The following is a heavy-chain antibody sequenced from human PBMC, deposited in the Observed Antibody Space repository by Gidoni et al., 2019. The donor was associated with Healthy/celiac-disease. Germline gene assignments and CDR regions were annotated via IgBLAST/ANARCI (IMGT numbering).Heavy chain of an antibody. CDR2: ISYDGSNK. D-gene: IGHD6-6*01. V-gene: IGHV3-30*04. Sequence: QVQLVESGGGVVQPGRSLRLSCAASGFTFSSYAMHWVRQAPGKGLEWVAVISYDGSNKYYADSVKGRFTISRDNSKNTLYLQMNSLRAEDTAVYYCAREMAAPAFDIWGQGTMVTVSS. J-gene: IGHJ3*02. CDR1: GFTFSSYA. CDR3: AREMAAPAFDI.